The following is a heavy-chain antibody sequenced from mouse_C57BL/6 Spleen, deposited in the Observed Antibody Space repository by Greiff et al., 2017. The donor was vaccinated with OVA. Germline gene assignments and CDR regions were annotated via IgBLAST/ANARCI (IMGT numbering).Heavy chain of an antibody. CDR3: ARDQRAYYFDY. CDR2: ISDGGSYT. J-gene: IGHJ2*01. D-gene: IGHD3-3*01. CDR1: GFTFSSYA. V-gene: IGHV5-4*01. Sequence: EVMLVESGGGLVKPGGSLKLSCAASGFTFSSYAMSWVRQTPEKRLEWVATISDGGSYTYYPDNVKGRFTISRDNAKNNLYLQMSHLKSEDTAMXYCARDQRAYYFDYWGPGTTLTVSS.